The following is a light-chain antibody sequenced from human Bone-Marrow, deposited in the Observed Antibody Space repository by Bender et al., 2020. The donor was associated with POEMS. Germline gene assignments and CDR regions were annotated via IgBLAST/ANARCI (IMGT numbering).Light chain of an antibody. V-gene: IGLV2-23*02. CDR2: EVR. Sequence: QSALTQPASVSGSPGQSITISCTGASSDVGAYNLVSWYQQHPGKAPKLLIYEVRKRPSGVSNRFSGSKSDNTASLTISGLQAEDEADFYCCSYAGSRPLVFGTGTKVTVL. CDR3: CSYAGSRPLV. J-gene: IGLJ1*01. CDR1: SSDVGAYNL.